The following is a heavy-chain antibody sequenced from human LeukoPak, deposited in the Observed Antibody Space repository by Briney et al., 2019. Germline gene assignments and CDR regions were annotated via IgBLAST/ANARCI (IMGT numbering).Heavy chain of an antibody. J-gene: IGHJ3*02. CDR1: GFTFDDYG. CDR3: ARSNRITMIVVPHAFDI. Sequence: GGSLRLSCAASGFTFDDYGMGWVRQAPGKGLEWVAVISYDGSNKYYADSVKGRFTISRDNSKNTLYLQLNSLRAEDTAVYYCARSNRITMIVVPHAFDIWGQGTMVTVSS. D-gene: IGHD3-22*01. CDR2: ISYDGSNK. V-gene: IGHV3-30*03.